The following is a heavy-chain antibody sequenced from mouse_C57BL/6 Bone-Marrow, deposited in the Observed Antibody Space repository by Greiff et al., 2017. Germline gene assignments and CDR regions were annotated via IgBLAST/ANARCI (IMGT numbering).Heavy chain of an antibody. CDR2: ISSGSSTI. CDR1: GFTFSDYG. Sequence: EVKVVESGGGLVKPGGSLKLSCAASGFTFSDYGMHWVRQAPEKGLEWVAYISSGSSTIYYADTVKGRFTISRDNAKNTLFLQMASLRSEDTAMYYCARPYYYGSSYPSYWGQGTTLTVSS. D-gene: IGHD1-1*01. J-gene: IGHJ2*01. CDR3: ARPYYYGSSYPSY. V-gene: IGHV5-17*01.